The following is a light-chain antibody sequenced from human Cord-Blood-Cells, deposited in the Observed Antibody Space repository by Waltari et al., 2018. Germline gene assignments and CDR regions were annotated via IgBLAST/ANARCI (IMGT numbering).Light chain of an antibody. Sequence: QSALTQPASVSGSPGQSITIPCTGTSSDVGGYNYVSCYQKHPGKPPKLIIYDVSNRPSGVSNRFSGSKSGNTASLTISGLQAEDEADYYCSSYTSSSTLVFGGGTKLTVL. CDR3: SSYTSSSTLV. V-gene: IGLV2-14*01. CDR2: DVS. J-gene: IGLJ3*02. CDR1: SSDVGGYNY.